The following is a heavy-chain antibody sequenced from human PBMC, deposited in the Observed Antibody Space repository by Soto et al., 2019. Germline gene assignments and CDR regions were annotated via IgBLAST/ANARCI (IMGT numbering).Heavy chain of an antibody. J-gene: IGHJ6*02. D-gene: IGHD3-9*01. CDR3: ARGLRYYDILTGYYNYYYYGMDV. Sequence: ASVKVSCKASGYTFTGYYMHWVRQAPGQGLEWMGWINPNSGGTNYAQKFQGRVTMTRDKSISTAYMELSRLRSDDTAVYYCARGLRYYDILTGYYNYYYYGMDVWGQGTTVTVSS. V-gene: IGHV1-2*02. CDR2: INPNSGGT. CDR1: GYTFTGYY.